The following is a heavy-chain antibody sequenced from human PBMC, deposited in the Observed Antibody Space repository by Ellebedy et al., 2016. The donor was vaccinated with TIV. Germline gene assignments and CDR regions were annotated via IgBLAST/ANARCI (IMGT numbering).Heavy chain of an antibody. CDR2: IKQDGSGK. CDR3: ARRYFDL. CDR1: GFTFSSYW. J-gene: IGHJ2*01. Sequence: GESLKISCAASGFTFSSYWMQWVRQAPGKGLEWVANIKQDGSGKHYVDSVRGRFTISRDNAKNSLYLQMNSLRAEDTAVYYCARRYFDLWGRGTLVTVSS. V-gene: IGHV3-7*01.